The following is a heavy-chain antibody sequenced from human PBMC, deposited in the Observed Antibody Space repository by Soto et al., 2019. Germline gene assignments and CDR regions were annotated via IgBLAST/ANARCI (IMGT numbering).Heavy chain of an antibody. Sequence: LSLTCAVSGYSISSGYCWGWIRQPPGKGLEWIGSIYHSGSTYYNPSLKSRVTISVDTSKNQFSLKMSSVTAAYTAVYYCARDCTSTACYLYYYGMDVWGQGTTVTVS. J-gene: IGHJ6*02. D-gene: IGHD2-2*01. CDR2: IYHSGST. CDR1: GYSISSGYC. V-gene: IGHV4-38-2*01. CDR3: ARDCTSTACYLYYYGMDV.